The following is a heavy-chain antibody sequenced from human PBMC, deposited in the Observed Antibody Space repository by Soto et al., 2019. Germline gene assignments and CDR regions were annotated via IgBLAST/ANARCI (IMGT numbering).Heavy chain of an antibody. CDR2: INAGNGNT. Sequence: ASVKVSCKASGYTFTSYAMHWVRQAPGQRLEWMGWINAGNGNTKYSQKFQGRVTITRDTSASTAYMELSSLRSEDTAVYYCARDFDYIWGRDPMYYFDYWGQGTLVTVSS. J-gene: IGHJ4*02. D-gene: IGHD3-16*01. V-gene: IGHV1-3*01. CDR1: GYTFTSYA. CDR3: ARDFDYIWGRDPMYYFDY.